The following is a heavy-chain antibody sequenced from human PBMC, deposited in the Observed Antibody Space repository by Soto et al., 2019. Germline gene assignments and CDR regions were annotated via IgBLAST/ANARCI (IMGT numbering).Heavy chain of an antibody. Sequence: EVQLVESGGGLVQPGGSLRLSCAASGFTFSSYWMSWVRQAPGKGLEWVANIKQDGSEKYYVDSVKGRFTISRDNAKNSLYLQMNSLRAEDTAVYYCARDPSGLVGYCSGGSCLGWFDPWGQGTLVTVSS. CDR3: ARDPSGLVGYCSGGSCLGWFDP. CDR1: GFTFSSYW. CDR2: IKQDGSEK. J-gene: IGHJ5*02. D-gene: IGHD2-15*01. V-gene: IGHV3-7*01.